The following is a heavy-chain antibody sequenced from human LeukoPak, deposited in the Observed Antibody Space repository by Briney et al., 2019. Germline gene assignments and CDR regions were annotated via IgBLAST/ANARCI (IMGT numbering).Heavy chain of an antibody. CDR3: VRGFNYAFDY. D-gene: IGHD4-11*01. CDR1: GVSISSSGSF. J-gene: IGHJ4*02. V-gene: IGHV4-39*07. CDR2: ISYGGIS. Sequence: PSETLSLTCTVSGVSISSSGSFWGWIRQPPGKGLEWIGSISYGGISYYNPPLKSRVTISVDMSRNQFSLKLSSVTAADTAVYYCVRGFNYAFDYWGQGTLVTVSS.